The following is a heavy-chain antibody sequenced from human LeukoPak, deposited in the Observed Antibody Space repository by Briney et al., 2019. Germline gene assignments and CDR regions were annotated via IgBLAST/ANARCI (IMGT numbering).Heavy chain of an antibody. CDR2: IYHSGST. J-gene: IGHJ6*03. CDR3: AREAPWYSSGWQGAYYYYMDV. D-gene: IGHD6-19*01. Sequence: PSQTLSLTCTVSGGSISSGGYYWSWIRQPPGKGLEWIGYIYHSGSTYYNPSLKSRVTISVDTSKNQFSLKLSSVTAADTAVYYCAREAPWYSSGWQGAYYYYMDVWGKGTTVTVSS. V-gene: IGHV4-30-2*01. CDR1: GGSISSGGYY.